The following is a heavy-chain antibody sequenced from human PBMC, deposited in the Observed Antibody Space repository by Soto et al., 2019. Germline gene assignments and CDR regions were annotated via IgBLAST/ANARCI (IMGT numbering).Heavy chain of an antibody. CDR2: LNAANGNT. J-gene: IGHJ6*02. CDR3: ARFKGGAYGMDV. CDR1: GYTFPSDA. D-gene: IGHD2-15*01. V-gene: IGHV1-3*01. Sequence: ASVKVSCKASGYTFPSDAMHWVRQAPGQGLEWMGWLNAANGNTKYSQKFQGRVTITRDTSASTAYMELSSLRSEDTAVYYCARFKGGAYGMDVWGQGTTVTVSS.